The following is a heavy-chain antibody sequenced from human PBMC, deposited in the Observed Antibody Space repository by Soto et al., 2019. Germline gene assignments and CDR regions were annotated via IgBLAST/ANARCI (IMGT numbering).Heavy chain of an antibody. D-gene: IGHD5-12*01. CDR1: GGSLSGYY. J-gene: IGHJ4*02. CDR2: VKDGGHT. CDR3: ARGQEGVVATH. V-gene: IGHV4-34*01. Sequence: QVQLQQWGAGLLKPSETLSLNCAVIGGSLSGYYWSWIRQPPGKGLEWIGEVKDGGHTNYSPSLRGRVTISSDTSNNQFSLRLNSVTAADTGVFSCARGQEGVVATHWDQGSLVTVSS.